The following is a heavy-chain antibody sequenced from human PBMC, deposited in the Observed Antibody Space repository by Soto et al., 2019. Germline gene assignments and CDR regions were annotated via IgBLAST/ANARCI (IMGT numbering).Heavy chain of an antibody. CDR2: INHSGST. CDR3: ARGGYGDYIFDY. D-gene: IGHD4-17*01. V-gene: IGHV4-34*01. Sequence: SETLALTCAVYGGSFSGYYWSWIRQPPGKGLEWIGEINHSGSTNYNPSLKSRVTISVDTSKNQFSLKLSSVTAADTAVYYCARGGYGDYIFDYWGQGTLVTVSS. J-gene: IGHJ4*02. CDR1: GGSFSGYY.